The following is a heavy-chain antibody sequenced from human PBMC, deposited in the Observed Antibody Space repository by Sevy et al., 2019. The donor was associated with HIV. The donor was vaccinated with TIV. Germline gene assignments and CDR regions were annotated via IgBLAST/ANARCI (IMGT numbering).Heavy chain of an antibody. CDR1: GFTFSSYR. CDR3: ARLDA. J-gene: IGHJ6*04. Sequence: GGSLRLSCAASGFTFSSYRMNWVRQAPGKGLEWVANIKVDGSDKNYVDSVKGRFTISRDNAQNSLYLEMNSLRAEDTAVYYTARLDAWGKGTTVTVSS. V-gene: IGHV3-7*01. CDR2: IKVDGSDK.